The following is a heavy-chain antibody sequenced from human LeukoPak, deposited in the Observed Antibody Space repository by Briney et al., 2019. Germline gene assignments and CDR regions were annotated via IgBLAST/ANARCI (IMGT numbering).Heavy chain of an antibody. Sequence: GGSLRLSCAASGFTFSSYAMSWVRQAPGKGLEWVSAISGSGGSTYYADSVKGRFTISRDNSKNTLYLQMNSLRAEDTAVYYCAKDAAYYDFWSGYSGAEYFQHWGQGTLVTVSS. CDR1: GFTFSSYA. CDR3: AKDAAYYDFWSGYSGAEYFQH. J-gene: IGHJ1*01. D-gene: IGHD3-3*01. V-gene: IGHV3-23*01. CDR2: ISGSGGST.